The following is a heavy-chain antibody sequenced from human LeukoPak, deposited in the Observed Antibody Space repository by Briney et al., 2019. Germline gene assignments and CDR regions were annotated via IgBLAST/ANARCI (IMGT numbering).Heavy chain of an antibody. CDR1: GGTFSSYA. D-gene: IGHD2-2*01. CDR2: IIPILGIA. V-gene: IGHV1-69*04. Sequence: SVKVSCKASGGTFSSYAISWVRQAPGQGLEWMGRIIPILGIANYAQKFQGRVTITADKSTSTAYMELSSLRSEDTAVYYCARHYCSNTSCFLIYGMDVWGQGTTVTVSS. J-gene: IGHJ6*02. CDR3: ARHYCSNTSCFLIYGMDV.